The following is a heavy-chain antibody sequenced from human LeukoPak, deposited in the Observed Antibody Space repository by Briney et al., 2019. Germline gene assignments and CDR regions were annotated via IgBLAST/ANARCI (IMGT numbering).Heavy chain of an antibody. Sequence: SVKVSCKASGGTFSSYAISWVRQAPGQGLEWMGGIIPIFGTANYAQKFQGRVTITADESTSTAYMELSSLRSEDTAVYYCARDGTGYSSSWYAFDIWGQGTMVTVSS. D-gene: IGHD6-13*01. CDR2: IIPIFGTA. CDR3: ARDGTGYSSSWYAFDI. CDR1: GGTFSSYA. J-gene: IGHJ3*02. V-gene: IGHV1-69*13.